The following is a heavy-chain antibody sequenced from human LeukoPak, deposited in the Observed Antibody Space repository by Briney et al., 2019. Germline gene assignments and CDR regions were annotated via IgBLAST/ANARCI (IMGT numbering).Heavy chain of an antibody. CDR2: IIPIFGTA. J-gene: IGHJ4*02. Sequence: ASVKVSCKASGGTFSSYAISWVRQAPGQGLEWMGGIIPIFGTANYAQKFQDRVTITADESTSTAYMELSSLRSEDTAVYCCARDTRIAAAEYSFDYWGQGTLVTVSS. V-gene: IGHV1-69*13. CDR1: GGTFSSYA. D-gene: IGHD6-13*01. CDR3: ARDTRIAAAEYSFDY.